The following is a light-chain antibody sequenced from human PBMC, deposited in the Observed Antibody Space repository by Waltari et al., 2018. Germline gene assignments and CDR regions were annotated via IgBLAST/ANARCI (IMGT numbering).Light chain of an antibody. Sequence: EIVLTQSPGTPSLSPGERATLSCRASQSVSSSYLAWYQQKPVQAPRVLIHGASNRATGIPDRFSGSGSGTDFTLTISRLEPEDFAVYYCQQYGSSPWTFGQGTKVEIK. CDR3: QQYGSSPWT. V-gene: IGKV3-20*01. CDR1: QSVSSSY. J-gene: IGKJ1*01. CDR2: GAS.